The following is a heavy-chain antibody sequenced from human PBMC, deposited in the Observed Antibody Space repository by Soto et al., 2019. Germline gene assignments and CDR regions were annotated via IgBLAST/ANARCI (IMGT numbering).Heavy chain of an antibody. CDR3: ATGVIWIGYFTVDS. D-gene: IGHD3-3*01. CDR1: GGSFGKSA. Sequence: ASVKVSCKASGGSFGKSAINWVRQTPGQGLEWLGGFIPVYRTLNYAQKFQGRVTITADESTGTAYMTLSSLASDDTAVYYCATGVIWIGYFTVDSWGQGTRVTVS. J-gene: IGHJ4*02. CDR2: FIPVYRTL. V-gene: IGHV1-69*13.